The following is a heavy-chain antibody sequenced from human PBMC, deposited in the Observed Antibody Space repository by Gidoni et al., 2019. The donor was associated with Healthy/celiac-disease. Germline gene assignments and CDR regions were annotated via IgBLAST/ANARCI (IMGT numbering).Heavy chain of an antibody. J-gene: IGHJ4*02. CDR3: VREFGELSPDFLDY. CDR1: GGPISSSNW. D-gene: IGHD3-10*01. Sequence: QVQLQESGPGLVKPSGTLSLTCAVSGGPISSSNWWSWVRQPPGKGLEGIGEIYHSGGTNYTPSLKSRVTISVDKSKNQFSLKLSSVTAADTAVYYCVREFGELSPDFLDYWGQGTLVTVSS. CDR2: IYHSGGT. V-gene: IGHV4-4*02.